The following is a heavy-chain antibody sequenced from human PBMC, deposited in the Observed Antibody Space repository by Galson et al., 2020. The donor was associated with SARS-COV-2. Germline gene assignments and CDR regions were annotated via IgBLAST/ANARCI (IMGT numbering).Heavy chain of an antibody. J-gene: IGHJ4*02. D-gene: IGHD1-26*01. V-gene: IGHV4-59*08. CDR2: ISDSGST. CDR1: IGSMTSHY. Sequence: ETSETLSLTCAVSIGSMTSHYWSSIRQAPGKGLEWIGYISDSGSTTYNPSLKSRVTISIDTSKNQFSLNLTSVTAADTALYYCAKLAEGRRSSEDYWGQGSLVTVSS. CDR3: AKLAEGRRSSEDY.